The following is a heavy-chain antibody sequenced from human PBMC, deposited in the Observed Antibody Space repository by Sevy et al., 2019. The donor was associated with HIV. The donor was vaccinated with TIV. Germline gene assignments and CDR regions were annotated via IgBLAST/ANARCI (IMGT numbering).Heavy chain of an antibody. CDR1: GDSVSSNSAA. CDR3: ARDGRTYYYGSGSSNWFDP. J-gene: IGHJ5*02. CDR2: TYYRSKWYN. D-gene: IGHD3-10*01. Sequence: SQTLSLTCAISGDSVSSNSAAWNWIRQSPSRGLEWLGRTYYRSKWYNDYAVSVKSRITINPDTSKNQLSLRLDYVTPEETAVYYCARDGRTYYYGSGSSNWFDPWGQGTLVTVSS. V-gene: IGHV6-1*01.